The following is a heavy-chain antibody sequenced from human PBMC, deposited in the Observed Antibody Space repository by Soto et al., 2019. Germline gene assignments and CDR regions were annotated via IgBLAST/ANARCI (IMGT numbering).Heavy chain of an antibody. CDR1: GFTFSSYV. CDR3: AKSPADCAGDCYNFFDY. Sequence: SLRLSCAASGFTFSSYVMNWVRQAPGKGLEWVSAISGSGGSTYYADSVKGRFTISRDNSRSTLYLQMNSLRAEDTAVYYCAKSPADCAGDCYNFFDYWGQGTLVTVSS. J-gene: IGHJ4*02. D-gene: IGHD2-21*02. CDR2: ISGSGGST. V-gene: IGHV3-23*01.